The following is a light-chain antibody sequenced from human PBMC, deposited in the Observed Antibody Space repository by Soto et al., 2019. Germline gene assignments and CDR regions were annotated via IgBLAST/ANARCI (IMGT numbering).Light chain of an antibody. CDR1: QRVGVN. V-gene: IGKV3-15*01. J-gene: IGKJ1*01. CDR2: HAS. Sequence: EIVMTQSPASLSVSPGETATLSCRASQRVGVNLAWYQQKPGQAPRLLIYHASTRATGVPARFSGSGSGTDFTLTISSLQSEYIAFFCCQHYDSWPRTFGQGTKVEIK. CDR3: QHYDSWPRT.